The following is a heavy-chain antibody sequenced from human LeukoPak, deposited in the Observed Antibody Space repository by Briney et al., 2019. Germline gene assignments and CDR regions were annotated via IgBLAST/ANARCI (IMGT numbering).Heavy chain of an antibody. D-gene: IGHD2-2*01. CDR3: TRENCSSTSCPDAFDI. CDR2: ISGSSHYI. CDR1: GFTFSAYS. J-gene: IGHJ3*02. Sequence: GGSLRLSCAASGFTFSAYSVNWVRQAPGKGLEWVSSISGSSHYIYYADSVRGRFTISRDNAKNSLCLQMHSLRDEDTAVYYCTRENCSSTSCPDAFDIWGQGTMVTVSS. V-gene: IGHV3-21*01.